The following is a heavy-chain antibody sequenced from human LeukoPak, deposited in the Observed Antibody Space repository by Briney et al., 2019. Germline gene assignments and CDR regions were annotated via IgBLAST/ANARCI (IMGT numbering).Heavy chain of an antibody. J-gene: IGHJ4*02. CDR2: ISVIGGTT. CDR3: AATRGVIPYYFDY. D-gene: IGHD3-3*01. Sequence: GGSLRLSCAASGVXFSSYAMSWVRQAPGKGLDWVSTISVIGGTTYYADSVKGRFTISRDDSKNTLYLQMDSLRAEDTALYYCAATRGVIPYYFDYWGQGTLVTVSS. V-gene: IGHV3-23*01. CDR1: GVXFSSYA.